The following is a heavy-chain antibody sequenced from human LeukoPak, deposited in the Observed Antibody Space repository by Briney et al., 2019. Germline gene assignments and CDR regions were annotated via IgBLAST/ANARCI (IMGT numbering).Heavy chain of an antibody. CDR1: GGSISSGSYY. Sequence: SETLSLTCTVSGGSISSGSYYWSWIRQPAGKGLEWIGRIYTSGSTNYNPSLKSRVTISVDTSKNQFSLKLSSVTAADTAVYYCARGSRMLGYFDYWGQGTLVTVSS. CDR2: IYTSGST. D-gene: IGHD2-8*01. CDR3: ARGSRMLGYFDY. J-gene: IGHJ4*02. V-gene: IGHV4-61*02.